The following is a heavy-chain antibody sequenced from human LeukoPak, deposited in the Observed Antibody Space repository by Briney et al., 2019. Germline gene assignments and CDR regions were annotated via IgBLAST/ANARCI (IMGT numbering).Heavy chain of an antibody. CDR1: GASITSGSYY. V-gene: IGHV4-61*02. CDR2: IFTTGIT. J-gene: IGHJ5*02. Sequence: TSQTLSLTCTVSGASITSGSYYWSWLRQPAGKGLEWIGRIFTTGITHYTPSLKSRVTISRDTSNNRFSLRLTSVTAKDTAVYYCAKDWRQGYSSNYVVRRFDPCGQGTLVTVSS. D-gene: IGHD6-13*01. CDR3: AKDWRQGYSSNYVVRRFDP.